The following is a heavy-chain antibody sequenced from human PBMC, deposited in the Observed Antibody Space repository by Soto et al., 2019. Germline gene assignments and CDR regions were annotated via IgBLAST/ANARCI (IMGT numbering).Heavy chain of an antibody. Sequence: GGSLRLSCAASGFTFSSYSMNWVRQAPGKGLEWVSYISSSSSTIYYADSVKGRFTISRDNAKNSLYLQMNSLRDEDTAVYYSARASSVTEGPADYWGQGTLVTVSS. CDR2: ISSSSSTI. CDR1: GFTFSSYS. CDR3: ARASSVTEGPADY. J-gene: IGHJ4*02. V-gene: IGHV3-48*02. D-gene: IGHD4-4*01.